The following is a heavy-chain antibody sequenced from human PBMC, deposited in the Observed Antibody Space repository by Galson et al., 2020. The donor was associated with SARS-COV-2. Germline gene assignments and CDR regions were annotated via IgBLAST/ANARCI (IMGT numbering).Heavy chain of an antibody. CDR3: ARDLHFGAAREYYYYYYMDV. CDR1: GFTFSSYA. Sequence: GGSLRLSCAASGFTFSSYAMHWVRQAPGKGLEWVAVISYDGSNKYYADSMKGRFTISRDNSKNTLYLQMNSLRAEDTAVYYCARDLHFGAAREYYYYYYMDVWGKGTTVTVSS. D-gene: IGHD6-6*01. CDR2: ISYDGSNK. J-gene: IGHJ6*03. V-gene: IGHV3-30*04.